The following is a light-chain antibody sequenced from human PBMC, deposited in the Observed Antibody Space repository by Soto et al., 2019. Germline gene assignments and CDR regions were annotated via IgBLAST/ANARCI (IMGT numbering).Light chain of an antibody. CDR3: LQDYNYPRT. CDR1: QSVSNN. J-gene: IGKJ1*01. V-gene: IGKV1-39*01. CDR2: AAS. Sequence: EIRMTQSASSLFASVEDRVIIXCRASQSVSNNFIWYQQKTGKAPKLLIFAASSLQGGGPSRFSGSRSGPDFTRTISSLQPEDFATYYCLQDYNYPRTFGQGTKVDIK.